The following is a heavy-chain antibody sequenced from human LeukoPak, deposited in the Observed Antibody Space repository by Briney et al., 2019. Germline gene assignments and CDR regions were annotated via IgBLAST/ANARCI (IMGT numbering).Heavy chain of an antibody. V-gene: IGHV4-30-4*01. CDR1: GGSISSGDYY. D-gene: IGHD4-23*01. CDR3: ARGTVVTGFDY. J-gene: IGHJ4*02. CDR2: IYYSGST. Sequence: SETLSLTCTVSGGSISSGDYYWSWIRQPPGKGLEWIGYIYYSGSTYYNPSLKSRVTISVDTSKNQFSLKLSSVTAADTAVYYCARGTVVTGFDYWGQGTLATVSS.